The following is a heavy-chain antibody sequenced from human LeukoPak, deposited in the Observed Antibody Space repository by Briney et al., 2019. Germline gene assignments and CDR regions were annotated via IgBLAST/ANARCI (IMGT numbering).Heavy chain of an antibody. Sequence: PGGSLRLSCAASGFTFSNYTMNWVRQTPGKGLEWVSSITTTSSYIYYADSVKGRFTISRDNAKNSLYLQMNSLRAEDTAVYYCARDLGPKGSIYFDYWGQGTLVTVSS. CDR1: GFTFSNYT. J-gene: IGHJ4*02. V-gene: IGHV3-21*01. D-gene: IGHD3-16*01. CDR2: ITTTSSYI. CDR3: ARDLGPKGSIYFDY.